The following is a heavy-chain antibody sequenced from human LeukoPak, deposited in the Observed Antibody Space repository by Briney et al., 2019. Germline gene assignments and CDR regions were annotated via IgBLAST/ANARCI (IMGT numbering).Heavy chain of an antibody. V-gene: IGHV3-7*01. Sequence: GGSLRLSCAASGFTFSSYWMSWVRQAPGKGLEWVANIKQDGSEKYYVDFVKGRFTISRDNAKNSLYLQMNSLRAEDTAVYYCARDRSRWGEPVFYYYMDVWGKGTTVTVSS. CDR1: GFTFSSYW. D-gene: IGHD3-16*01. CDR2: IKQDGSEK. CDR3: ARDRSRWGEPVFYYYMDV. J-gene: IGHJ6*03.